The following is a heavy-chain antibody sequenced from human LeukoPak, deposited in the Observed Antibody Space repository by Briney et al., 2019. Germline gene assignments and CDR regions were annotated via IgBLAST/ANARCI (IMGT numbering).Heavy chain of an antibody. V-gene: IGHV3-74*01. J-gene: IGHJ5*02. Sequence: GGSLRLSCAASGFTFSSYWMHWVRQAPGKGLVWVSRINSDGSSTSYADSVKGRFTISRDNAKNTLYLQMNSLRAEDTAVYYCARVPVVVAENWFDPWGQGTLVTVSS. CDR3: ARVPVVVAENWFDP. D-gene: IGHD2-15*01. CDR1: GFTFSSYW. CDR2: INSDGSST.